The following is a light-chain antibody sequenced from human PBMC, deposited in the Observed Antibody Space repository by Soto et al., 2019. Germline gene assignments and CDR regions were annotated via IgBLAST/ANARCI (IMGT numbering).Light chain of an antibody. Sequence: AIRMTQSPSSYSASTGDRVTITCRASQDISNFLAWYQQKPGMAPKLLIYTASILHSGVRSRFSCSGSGTDFTLSISRLQSEDFATYYCQQYYGYPRTLGQGTKVEIK. J-gene: IGKJ1*01. CDR2: TAS. CDR3: QQYYGYPRT. CDR1: QDISNF. V-gene: IGKV1-8*01.